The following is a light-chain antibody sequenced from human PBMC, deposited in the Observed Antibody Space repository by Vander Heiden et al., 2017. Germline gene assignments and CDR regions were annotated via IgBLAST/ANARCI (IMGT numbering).Light chain of an antibody. CDR2: DNN. Sequence: QSVLTQPPSVPAAPGQTVTISCSGSSSNIGNNYVSWYQQLPGTAPKLLIYDNNKRPSGIPDRFSGSKSGTSATLGITGLQTGDEADYYCGTWDSSLSAGRVFGGGTKLTVL. CDR3: GTWDSSLSAGRV. CDR1: SSNIGNNY. J-gene: IGLJ2*01. V-gene: IGLV1-51*01.